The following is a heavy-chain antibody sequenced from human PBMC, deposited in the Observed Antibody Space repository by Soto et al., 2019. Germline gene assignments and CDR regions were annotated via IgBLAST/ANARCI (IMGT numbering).Heavy chain of an antibody. CDR1: GGSISSSSYY. Sequence: KTXETLSLTFMVSGGSISSSSYYWGGIRQPPGKGLEWIGSIYYSGSTYYNPSLKSRVTISVDTSKNQFSLKLSSVTAADTAVFYCARHRARNWFDPWGQGTLVTVSS. CDR2: IYYSGST. J-gene: IGHJ5*02. CDR3: ARHRARNWFDP. D-gene: IGHD6-6*01. V-gene: IGHV4-39*01.